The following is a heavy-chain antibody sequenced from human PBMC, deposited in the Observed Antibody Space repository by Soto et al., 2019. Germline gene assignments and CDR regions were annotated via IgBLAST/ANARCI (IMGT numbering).Heavy chain of an antibody. V-gene: IGHV3-23*01. J-gene: IGHJ5*02. CDR1: GFTFSNYA. D-gene: IGHD3-3*01. Sequence: EVQLLDSGGDLVQPGGSLRLSCAGSGFTFSNYALTWVRQAPGRGLEWVSAISGSGATYYAESVTGRFTISRDDSESTIYLQMNSLRGDDTAIYYCARALDFWRGQEASARFDPWGQGTLVTVSS. CDR3: ARALDFWRGQEASARFDP. CDR2: ISGSGAT.